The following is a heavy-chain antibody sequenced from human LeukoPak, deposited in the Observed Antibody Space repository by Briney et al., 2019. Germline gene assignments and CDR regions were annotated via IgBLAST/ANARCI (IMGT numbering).Heavy chain of an antibody. CDR1: GFTVSSNY. D-gene: IGHD3-10*01. Sequence: PGGSLRLSCAASGFTVSSNYMGWVRQAPGKGLEWVSFIYSGGNTYYADSVKGRFTISRDNSKNTLYLQMNSLRAEDTAVYYCARAGFGDFIAAFYYGMDVWGQGTTVTVSS. V-gene: IGHV3-53*01. CDR3: ARAGFGDFIAAFYYGMDV. CDR2: IYSGGNT. J-gene: IGHJ6*02.